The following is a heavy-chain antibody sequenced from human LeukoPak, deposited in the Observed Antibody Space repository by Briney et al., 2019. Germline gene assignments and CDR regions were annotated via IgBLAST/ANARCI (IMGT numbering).Heavy chain of an antibody. Sequence: PSETLSLTCTVSGESINSFYWSWIRQPAGKGLEWIGRIYSSGSTNYSPSLKSRVTMSVDTSKNQFSLKLSSVTAADTAVYYCARDVVAAAGSFDYWGQGAQVTVSS. CDR1: GESINSFY. CDR2: IYSSGST. V-gene: IGHV4-4*07. D-gene: IGHD6-13*01. CDR3: ARDVVAAAGSFDY. J-gene: IGHJ4*02.